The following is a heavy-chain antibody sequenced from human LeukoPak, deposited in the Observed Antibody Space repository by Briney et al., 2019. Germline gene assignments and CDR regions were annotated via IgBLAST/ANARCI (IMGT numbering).Heavy chain of an antibody. D-gene: IGHD2-21*02. CDR1: GFTFSGYT. V-gene: IGHV3-21*01. CDR3: ARERAYCAGDCSAE. Sequence: PGGSLRLSCAASGFTFSGYTMIWVRQIPGKGLEWVSSISVSSTYKHYADSVKGRFTISRDNANNAVFLQMNSLRAEDTAVYYCARERAYCAGDCSAEWGQGTLVTVSS. CDR2: ISVSSTYK. J-gene: IGHJ4*02.